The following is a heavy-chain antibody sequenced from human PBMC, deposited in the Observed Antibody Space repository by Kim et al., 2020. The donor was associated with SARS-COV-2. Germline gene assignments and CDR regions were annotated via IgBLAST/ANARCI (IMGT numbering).Heavy chain of an antibody. CDR1: GYTFTSYY. CDR2: INPSGGST. Sequence: ASVKVSCKASGYTFTSYYMHWVRQAPGQGLEWMGIINPSGGSTSYAQKFQGRVTMTRDTSTSTVYMELSSLRSEDTAVYYCARGRTYYYDSTGGGHWFDPWGQGTLVTVSS. J-gene: IGHJ5*02. V-gene: IGHV1-46*03. D-gene: IGHD3-22*01. CDR3: ARGRTYYYDSTGGGHWFDP.